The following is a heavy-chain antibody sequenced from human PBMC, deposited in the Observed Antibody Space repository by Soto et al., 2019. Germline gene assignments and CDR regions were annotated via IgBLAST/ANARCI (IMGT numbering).Heavy chain of an antibody. CDR2: ISYDGSNK. V-gene: IGHV3-30-3*01. CDR1: GFTFSSYA. J-gene: IGHJ6*02. D-gene: IGHD5-12*01. Sequence: GGSLRLSCAASGFTFSSYAMHWVRQAPGKGLEWVAVISYDGSNKYYADSVKGRFTISRDNSKNTLYLQMNSLRAEDTAVYYCARDPHRDGYNYPYYYYYGMDVWGQGTTVTVSS. CDR3: ARDPHRDGYNYPYYYYYGMDV.